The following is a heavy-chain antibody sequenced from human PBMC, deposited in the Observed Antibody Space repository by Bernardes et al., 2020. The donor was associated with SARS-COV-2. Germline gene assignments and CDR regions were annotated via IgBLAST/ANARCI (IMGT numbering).Heavy chain of an antibody. V-gene: IGHV1-18*01. Sequence: ASVKVSCKASGYTFTSYGISWVRQAPGQGLEWMGWISGDEGNTNYAHKFHGRVTMTTDTSTRTAHMELRSLRSDDTAVYYCATVVGYSYGGGWFDPWGQGTLVTVSS. CDR2: ISGDEGNT. CDR3: ATVVGYSYGGGWFDP. CDR1: GYTFTSYG. D-gene: IGHD5-12*01. J-gene: IGHJ5*02.